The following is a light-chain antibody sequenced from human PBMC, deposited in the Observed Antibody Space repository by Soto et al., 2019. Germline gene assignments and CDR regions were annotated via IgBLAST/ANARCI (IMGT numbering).Light chain of an antibody. J-gene: IGKJ2*01. CDR2: GVS. V-gene: IGKV3-15*01. CDR1: QSVSSN. Sequence: EIVMTQSPATLSVSPGERATLSCRASQSVSSNLAWYQQKPGQAPRLLISGVSTRATGIPARVSGSGSGTEFTLTISSLQSEDFAVYCCQQYYKWPPYTFGQGTKVEIK. CDR3: QQYYKWPPYT.